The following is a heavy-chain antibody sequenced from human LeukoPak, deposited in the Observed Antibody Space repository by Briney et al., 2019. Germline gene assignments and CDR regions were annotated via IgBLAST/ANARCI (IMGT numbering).Heavy chain of an antibody. CDR3: ARVLRGGLGFLETHPWYFDH. CDR1: GYTFTSYG. J-gene: IGHJ2*01. Sequence: GASVKVSCKASGYTFTSYGISWVRQAPGQGLEWMGWISAYNGNTNYAQKLQGRVTMTTDTSTSTAYMELRSLRSDDTAVYYCARVLRGGLGFLETHPWYFDHWGRGTLVTVSS. D-gene: IGHD3-3*01. CDR2: ISAYNGNT. V-gene: IGHV1-18*01.